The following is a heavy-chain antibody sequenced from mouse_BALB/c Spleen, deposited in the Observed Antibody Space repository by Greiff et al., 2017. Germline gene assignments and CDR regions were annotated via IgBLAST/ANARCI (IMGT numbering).Heavy chain of an antibody. J-gene: IGHJ4*01. CDR2: IDPENGNT. CDR3: ARGSYYYAMDY. V-gene: IGHV14-1*02. Sequence: VQLQQSGAELVRPGALVKLSCKASGFNIKDYYMHWVKQRPEQGLEWIGWIDPENGNTIYDPKFQGKASITADTSSNTAYLQLSSLTSEDTAVYYCARGSYYYAMDYWGQGTSVTVSS. CDR1: GFNIKDYY.